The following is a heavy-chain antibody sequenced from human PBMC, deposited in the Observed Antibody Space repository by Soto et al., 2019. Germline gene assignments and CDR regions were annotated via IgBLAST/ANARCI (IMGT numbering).Heavy chain of an antibody. J-gene: IGHJ6*03. CDR3: ARGHCVGGTCYSLSASFYYYMDF. Sequence: EVQLVESGGGLVQPGGSLRLSCAASGFTFSNYWMYWVRQAPGKGLVWVSRINSDGSVSSYADSVKGRLTISRDNVKNTLYLQMDRLRAEDTSVYYCARGHCVGGTCYSLSASFYYYMDFWGKGTTVTVFS. CDR2: INSDGSVS. CDR1: GFTFSNYW. D-gene: IGHD2-15*01. V-gene: IGHV3-74*01.